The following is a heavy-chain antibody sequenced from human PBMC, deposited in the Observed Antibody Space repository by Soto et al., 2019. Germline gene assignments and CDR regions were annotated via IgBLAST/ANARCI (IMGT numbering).Heavy chain of an antibody. CDR3: ARDQPGYSYGYGLGY. J-gene: IGHJ4*02. D-gene: IGHD5-18*01. Sequence: GGSLRLSCAASGFTFSSYSMNWVRQAPGKGLEWVSSISSSSSYIYYADSVKGRFTISRDNAKNSLYLQMNSLRAEDTAVYYCARDQPGYSYGYGLGYWGQRTLVTGSS. CDR2: ISSSSSYI. CDR1: GFTFSSYS. V-gene: IGHV3-21*01.